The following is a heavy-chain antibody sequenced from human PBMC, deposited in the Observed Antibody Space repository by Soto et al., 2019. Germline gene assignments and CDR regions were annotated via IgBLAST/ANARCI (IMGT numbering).Heavy chain of an antibody. CDR2: INAGNGNT. CDR1: GYTFTSYA. CDR3: ASGGITMVRGVMPHFDY. Sequence: GASVKVSCKASGYTFTSYAMHWVRQAPGQRLEWMGWINAGNGNTKYSQKFQGRVTITRDTSASTAYMELSSLRSEDTAVYYCASGGITMVRGVMPHFDYWGQGTLVTVSS. J-gene: IGHJ4*02. V-gene: IGHV1-3*01. D-gene: IGHD3-10*01.